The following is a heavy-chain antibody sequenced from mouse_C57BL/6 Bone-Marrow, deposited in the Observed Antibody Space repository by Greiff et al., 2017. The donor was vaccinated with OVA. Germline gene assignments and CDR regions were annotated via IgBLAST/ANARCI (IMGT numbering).Heavy chain of an antibody. Sequence: VQLKESGPELVKPGASVKISCKASGYSFTGYYMNWVKQSPEKSLEWIGEINPSTGGTTYNQKFKAKATLTVDKSSSTAYMQLKSLTSEDSAVYYCARWNGNYGDFYAMDYWGQGTSVTVSS. V-gene: IGHV1-42*01. CDR3: ARWNGNYGDFYAMDY. CDR1: GYSFTGYY. J-gene: IGHJ4*01. D-gene: IGHD2-1*01. CDR2: INPSTGGT.